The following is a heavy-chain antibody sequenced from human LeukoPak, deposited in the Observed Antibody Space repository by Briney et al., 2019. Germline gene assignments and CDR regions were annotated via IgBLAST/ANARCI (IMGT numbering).Heavy chain of an antibody. CDR1: GSTLFNYA. CDR3: ARSHYDILTGYYPHCFDP. J-gene: IGHJ5*02. V-gene: IGHV3-30*04. Sequence: LRLSCPSSGSTLFNYAMHWVRPAPGKGLEGVEVISYDGSNKYYAESVKGRFTISRDNSKTTLYMQMNSPIAQQTAVHYCARSHYDILTGYYPHCFDPWGQGTLVTVSS. CDR2: ISYDGSNK. D-gene: IGHD3-9*01.